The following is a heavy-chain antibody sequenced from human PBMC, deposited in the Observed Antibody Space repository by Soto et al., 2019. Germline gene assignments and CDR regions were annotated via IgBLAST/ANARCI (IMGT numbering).Heavy chain of an antibody. CDR1: GGSISSGGYS. CDR2: IYHSGST. Sequence: SETLSLTCAVSGGSISSGGYSWSWIRQPPGKGLEWIGYIYHSGSTYYNPSLKSRVTISVDRSKNQFSLKLSSVTAADTAVHYCARNYDSSGYYSHFDYWGQGTLVTVSS. CDR3: ARNYDSSGYYSHFDY. J-gene: IGHJ4*02. V-gene: IGHV4-30-2*01. D-gene: IGHD3-22*01.